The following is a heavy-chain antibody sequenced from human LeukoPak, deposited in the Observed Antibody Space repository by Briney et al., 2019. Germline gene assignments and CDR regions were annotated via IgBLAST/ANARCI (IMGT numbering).Heavy chain of an antibody. J-gene: IGHJ6*03. V-gene: IGHV1-8*01. CDR1: GYTFTSYD. CDR3: ARGLWFGEFYYYYMDV. CDR2: MNPNSGNT. Sequence: SVKVSCKASGYTFTSYDINWVRQATGQGLEWMGWMNPNSGNTGYAQKFQGRVTMTRNTSISTAYMELSSLRSEDTAVYYCARGLWFGEFYYYYMDVWGKGTTVTVSS. D-gene: IGHD3-10*01.